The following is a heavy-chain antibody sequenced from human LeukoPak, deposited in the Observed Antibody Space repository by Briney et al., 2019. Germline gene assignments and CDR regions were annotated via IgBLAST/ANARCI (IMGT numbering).Heavy chain of an antibody. CDR3: ARETCSGGSCFQFDF. CDR2: IYYSGST. J-gene: IGHJ4*02. CDR1: GDSISNYY. Sequence: SETLSLTCTVSGDSISNYYWSWIRQSPGKGLEWIGYIYYSGSTNHNPSLKSRVTISVDTSKNQFSLKLSSVTAADTAVYYCARETCSGGSCFQFDFWGQGTLVTVSS. D-gene: IGHD2-15*01. V-gene: IGHV4-59*01.